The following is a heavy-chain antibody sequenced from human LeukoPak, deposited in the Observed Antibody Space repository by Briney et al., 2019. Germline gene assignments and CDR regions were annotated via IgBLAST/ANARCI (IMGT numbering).Heavy chain of an antibody. CDR3: ARGVDRFDY. CDR1: SFSISSGHY. D-gene: IGHD2-21*01. Sequence: SETLSLTCSVSSFSISSGHYWGWIRQPPGKGLEWIGSIYHSGPTYYNPSLKSRVTISVDTSKNHFSLTLTSVTAADTAVYYCARGVDRFDYWGQGTLVTVSS. CDR2: IYHSGPT. V-gene: IGHV4-38-2*02. J-gene: IGHJ4*02.